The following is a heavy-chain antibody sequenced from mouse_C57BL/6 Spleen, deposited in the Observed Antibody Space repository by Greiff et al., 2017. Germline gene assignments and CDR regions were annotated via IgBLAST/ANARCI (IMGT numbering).Heavy chain of an antibody. Sequence: QVQLQQSGPELVKPGASVKISCKASGYAFSSSWMNWVKQRPGKGLEWIGRSYPGDGDTNYNGKFKGKATLTADKSSSTAYMQLSSLTSEDSAVYFCARDDYGPDYWGQGATLTVSS. CDR1: GYAFSSSW. D-gene: IGHD2-4*01. CDR2: SYPGDGDT. V-gene: IGHV1-82*01. J-gene: IGHJ2*01. CDR3: ARDDYGPDY.